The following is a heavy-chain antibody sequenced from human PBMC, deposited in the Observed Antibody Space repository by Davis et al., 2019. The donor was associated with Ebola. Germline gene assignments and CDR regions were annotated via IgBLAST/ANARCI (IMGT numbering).Heavy chain of an antibody. Sequence: PGGSLRLSCAASGFTFTNYAMNWIRQAPGKGLEWVSYISSSSSTIYYADSVKGRFTISRDNAKNSLYLQMNSLRAEDTAVYYCARDRGSDYYMDVWGKGTTVTVSS. CDR2: ISSSSSTI. V-gene: IGHV3-48*04. CDR1: GFTFTNYA. J-gene: IGHJ6*03. CDR3: ARDRGSDYYMDV. D-gene: IGHD3-10*01.